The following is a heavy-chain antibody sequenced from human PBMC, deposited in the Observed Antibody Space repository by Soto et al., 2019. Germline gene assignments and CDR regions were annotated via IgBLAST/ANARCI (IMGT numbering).Heavy chain of an antibody. CDR3: ALSDIAAPANVVLDY. CDR1: GFSLSDSRLG. Sequence: QVTLKEAGPVLVKPTETLTLTCTVSGFSLSDSRLGVDWIRQSPGTALEWLAHVCSNDEKSYSTNLKSRPTISKDTSNSQVVLTMTIVGPLATATYYCALSDIAAPANVVLDYWGQGTVVTVSS. CDR2: VCSNDEK. V-gene: IGHV2-26*01. D-gene: IGHD6-13*01. J-gene: IGHJ4*02.